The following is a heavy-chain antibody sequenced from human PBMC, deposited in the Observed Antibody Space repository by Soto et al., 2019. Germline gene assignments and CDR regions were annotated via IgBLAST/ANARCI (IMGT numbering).Heavy chain of an antibody. Sequence: ASVKVSCKASGYAFTSYAMHWVRQAPGQRLEWMGWINAGNGNTKYSQKFQGRVTITRDTSASTAYMELSSLRSEDTAVYYCARDLGYDYGEIGYKDVWGKGTTVTVSS. CDR1: GYAFTSYA. V-gene: IGHV1-3*01. CDR2: INAGNGNT. D-gene: IGHD4-17*01. CDR3: ARDLGYDYGEIGYKDV. J-gene: IGHJ6*03.